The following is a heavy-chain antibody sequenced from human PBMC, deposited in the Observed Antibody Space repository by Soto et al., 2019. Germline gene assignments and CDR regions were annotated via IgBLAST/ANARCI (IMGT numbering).Heavy chain of an antibody. D-gene: IGHD3-22*01. V-gene: IGHV3-21*01. CDR3: ASLYYYDSSGYFGGHYYYGMDV. Sequence: EVQLVESGGGLVKPGGSLRLSCAASGFTFSSYSMNWVRQAPGKGLEWVSSISSSSGYIYYADSVRGRFTISRDNALNSLFLHMTSLRAEDTAVYYCASLYYYDSSGYFGGHYYYGMDVWGQGTTVTVSS. J-gene: IGHJ6*02. CDR2: ISSSSGYI. CDR1: GFTFSSYS.